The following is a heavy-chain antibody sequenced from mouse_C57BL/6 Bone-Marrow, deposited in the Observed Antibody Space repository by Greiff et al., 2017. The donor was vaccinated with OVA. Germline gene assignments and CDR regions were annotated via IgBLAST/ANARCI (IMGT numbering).Heavy chain of an antibody. V-gene: IGHV5-4*01. CDR2: ISDGGRYT. CDR1: GFTFSSYA. J-gene: IGHJ4*01. CDR3: ARDHDYDLSMDY. Sequence: EVTVVESGGGLVKPGGSLKLSCAASGFTFSSYAMSLVRPTPEKRLEWVATISDGGRYTYYPDNVKGRFTISRDNAKNNLYLQMSHLKSEDTAMYYCARDHDYDLSMDYWGQGTSVTVSS. D-gene: IGHD2-4*01.